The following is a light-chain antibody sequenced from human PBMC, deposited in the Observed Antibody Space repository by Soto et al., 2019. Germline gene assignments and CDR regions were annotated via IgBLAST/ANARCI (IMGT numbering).Light chain of an antibody. Sequence: QSALTQPASVSVSPGQSITISCTGTSSDVGAYNYVSWFQQHPGKAPTLIISEVSNRPSGVSNRFSGSKSGNAASLTISGLQAEDEADYFCFSFTTDWTHVFGTGTRSPS. V-gene: IGLV2-14*01. CDR2: EVS. J-gene: IGLJ1*01. CDR3: FSFTTDWTHV. CDR1: SSDVGAYNY.